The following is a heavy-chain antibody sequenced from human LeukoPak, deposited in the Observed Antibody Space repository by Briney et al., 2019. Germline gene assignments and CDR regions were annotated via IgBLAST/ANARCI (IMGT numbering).Heavy chain of an antibody. Sequence: SETLSLTCAVSGYSISSGYYWGWIRQPPGKGLEGIGSIYHSGSTYYNTSLKSRLTISIDTSKTKFSLKLSSVTAADTAVYYCARDAYYYGSGSYYNNWGQGTLVTVSS. D-gene: IGHD3-10*01. CDR1: GYSISSGYY. CDR2: IYHSGST. J-gene: IGHJ4*02. V-gene: IGHV4-38-2*02. CDR3: ARDAYYYGSGSYYNN.